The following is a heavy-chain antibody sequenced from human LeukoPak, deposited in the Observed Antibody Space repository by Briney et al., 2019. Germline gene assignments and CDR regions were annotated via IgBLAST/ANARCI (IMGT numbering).Heavy chain of an antibody. V-gene: IGHV3-23*01. D-gene: IGHD6-19*01. Sequence: GGSLRLSCAASGFTFNNYAMSWVRQAPGKGLEWVSAISGSGGNTYYADSVKGRFTISRDNSNYTLYLQMNSLRAEDTAVYYWGKDRKQWLVEGGVFDIWGQGTMVTVSS. CDR3: GKDRKQWLVEGGVFDI. CDR1: GFTFNNYA. CDR2: ISGSGGNT. J-gene: IGHJ3*02.